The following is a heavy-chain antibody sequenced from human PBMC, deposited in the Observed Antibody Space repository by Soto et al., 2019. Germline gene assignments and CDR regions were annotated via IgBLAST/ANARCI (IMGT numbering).Heavy chain of an antibody. D-gene: IGHD6-19*01. CDR3: ARVIAVAVTGYYYMDV. V-gene: IGHV6-1*01. CDR1: GDSVSSNSAA. Sequence: SQTLSLTCAISGDSVSSNSAAWNWIRQSPSRGLEWLGRTYYRSKWYNDYAVSVKSRITINPDTSKNQFSLQLNSVTPEDTAVYYCARVIAVAVTGYYYMDVWGKGTTVTVSS. CDR2: TYYRSKWYN. J-gene: IGHJ6*03.